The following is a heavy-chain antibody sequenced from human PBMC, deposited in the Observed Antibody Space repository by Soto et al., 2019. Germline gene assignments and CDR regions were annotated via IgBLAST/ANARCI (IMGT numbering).Heavy chain of an antibody. CDR1: GCSISSSSYY. CDR3: ASSDGGSTIDY. Sequence: QLQLQESGPGLVKPSETLSLTCSVSGCSISSSSYYWGWIRQPPGKGMQWIGTIYYSGSTYYNPSVNSRVTLSVDTTKNQFSLKLSSVTAADTVVYSCASSDGGSTIDYWGQGALVTVSS. J-gene: IGHJ4*02. CDR2: IYYSGST. V-gene: IGHV4-39*01.